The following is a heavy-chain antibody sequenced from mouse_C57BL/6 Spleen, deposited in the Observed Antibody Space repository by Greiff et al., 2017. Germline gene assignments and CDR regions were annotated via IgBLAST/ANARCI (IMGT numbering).Heavy chain of an antibody. CDR2: ISSGSSTI. Sequence: DVKLVESGGGLVKPGGSLKLSCAASGFTFSDYGMHWVRQAPEKGLEWVAYISSGSSTIYYADSVKGRFTISIDNAKNTMFLQMTSLMSEDTAMYYCASYYYGSSEGWFAYWGQGTLVTVSA. CDR3: ASYYYGSSEGWFAY. CDR1: GFTFSDYG. D-gene: IGHD1-1*01. J-gene: IGHJ3*01. V-gene: IGHV5-17*01.